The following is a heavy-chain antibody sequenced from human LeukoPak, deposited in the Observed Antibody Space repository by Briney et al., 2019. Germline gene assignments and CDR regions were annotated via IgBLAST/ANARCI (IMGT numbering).Heavy chain of an antibody. J-gene: IGHJ4*02. V-gene: IGHV4-4*07. CDR2: IYTSGST. Sequence: SQTLSLTCTVSGGSISSYYWSWIRLPAPAGMERIGRIYTSGSTSYNPSPKSRVTMSADTAKNQYSLKLSSVTAADTAVYYCARDQGHYGDYGGYFDYWGQGTLVTVSS. CDR1: GGSISSYY. D-gene: IGHD4-17*01. CDR3: ARDQGHYGDYGGYFDY.